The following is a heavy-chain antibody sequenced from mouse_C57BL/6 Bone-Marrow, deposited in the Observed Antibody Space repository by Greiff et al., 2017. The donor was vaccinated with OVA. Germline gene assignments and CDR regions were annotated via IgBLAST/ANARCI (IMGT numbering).Heavy chain of an antibody. Sequence: VKLVESGPGLVAPSQSLSITCTVSGFSLTSYGVDWVRQSPGKGLEWLGVIWGVGSTNYNSALKSRLSISKDNSKSQVFLKMNSLQTDDTAMYYCASGGYYGSSPMNYWGQGTSVTVSS. V-gene: IGHV2-6*01. J-gene: IGHJ4*01. CDR3: ASGGYYGSSPMNY. D-gene: IGHD1-1*01. CDR1: GFSLTSYG. CDR2: IWGVGST.